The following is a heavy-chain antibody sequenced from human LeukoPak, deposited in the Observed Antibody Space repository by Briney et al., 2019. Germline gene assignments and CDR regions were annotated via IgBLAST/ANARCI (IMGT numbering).Heavy chain of an antibody. CDR1: AGSFNSYY. CDR2: IYYSGST. Sequence: SETLSLTCTVSAGSFNSYYWSWIRQPPGKGLEWIGYIYYSGSTNYNPSLKSRVTISVDTSKNQFSLKLSSVTAADTAVYYCARDYPNYYGSTLHMDVWGKGTTVTVSS. CDR3: ARDYPNYYGSTLHMDV. V-gene: IGHV4-59*01. J-gene: IGHJ6*03. D-gene: IGHD3-22*01.